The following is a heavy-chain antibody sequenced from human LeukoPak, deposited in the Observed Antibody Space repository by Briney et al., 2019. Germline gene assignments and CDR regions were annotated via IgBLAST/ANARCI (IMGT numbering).Heavy chain of an antibody. Sequence: PGGSLRLSCAASGFTFSDYYMSWTRQAPGKGLEWVSYISSSGSTIYYADSVKGRFTISRDNAKNSLYLQMNSLRAEDTAVYYCARIWSMVVTYDYWGQGTLVTVSS. CDR1: GFTFSDYY. CDR2: ISSSGSTI. J-gene: IGHJ4*02. CDR3: ARIWSMVVTYDY. V-gene: IGHV3-11*04. D-gene: IGHD4/OR15-4a*01.